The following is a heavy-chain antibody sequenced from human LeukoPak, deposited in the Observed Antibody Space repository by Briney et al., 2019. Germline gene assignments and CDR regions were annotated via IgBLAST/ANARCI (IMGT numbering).Heavy chain of an antibody. CDR3: ARHSSSPYSSSWPNFFDY. D-gene: IGHD6-13*01. CDR2: LYYMRGA. J-gene: IGHJ4*02. Sequence: SETLSLTCTVSGGSISGYYWNWSRQPPGKGVEWIGNLYYMRGAWYKSSLKSRVTTSVDTSRNEFSLKLSSVTAADTAVYYCARHSSSPYSSSWPNFFDYWGQGTLVTVSS. V-gene: IGHV4-59*08. CDR1: GGSISGYY.